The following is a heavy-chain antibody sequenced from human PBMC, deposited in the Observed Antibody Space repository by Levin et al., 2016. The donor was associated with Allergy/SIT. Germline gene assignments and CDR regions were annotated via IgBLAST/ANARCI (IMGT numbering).Heavy chain of an antibody. V-gene: IGHV3-66*02. J-gene: IGHJ3*02. Sequence: VRQAPGKGLEWVSIIYSGGRTYYSDSVKGRFTISRDNSKNTLYLQMNSLRAEDTAVYYCARGLHHDAFDIWGQGTMVTVSS. CDR2: IYSGGRT. CDR3: ARGLHHDAFDI.